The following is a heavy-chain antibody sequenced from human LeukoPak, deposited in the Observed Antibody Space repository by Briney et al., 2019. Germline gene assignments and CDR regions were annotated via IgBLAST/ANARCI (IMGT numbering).Heavy chain of an antibody. CDR1: GFTFSSYW. Sequence: PGGSLRLSCAASGFTFSSYWMSWVRQAPGKGLEWVANIKQDGSEKYYVDSVKGRFTISRDNAKNSLYLQMNSLRAEDTAVYYYARNHLWDITPFDYWGQGTLVTVSS. V-gene: IGHV3-7*01. CDR3: ARNHLWDITPFDY. J-gene: IGHJ4*02. D-gene: IGHD1-14*01. CDR2: IKQDGSEK.